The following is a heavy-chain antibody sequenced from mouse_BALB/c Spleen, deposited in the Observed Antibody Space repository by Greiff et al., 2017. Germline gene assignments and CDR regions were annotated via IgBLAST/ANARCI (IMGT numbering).Heavy chain of an antibody. D-gene: IGHD4-1*01. J-gene: IGHJ4*01. V-gene: IGHV1S22*01. CDR3: ARCDHGTDYAMDY. CDR1: GYTFTSYW. Sequence: LQQPGSELVRPGASVKLSCKASGYTFTSYWMHWVKQRPGQGLEWIGNIYPGSGSTNYDEKFKSKATLTVDKSSSTAYMQLSSPTSEDSAVYYCARCDHGTDYAMDYWGQGTSVTVSS. CDR2: IYPGSGST.